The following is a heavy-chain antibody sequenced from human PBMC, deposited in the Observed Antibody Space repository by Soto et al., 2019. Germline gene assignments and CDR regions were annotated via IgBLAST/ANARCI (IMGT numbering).Heavy chain of an antibody. CDR2: IYPDDSDT. V-gene: IGHV5-51*01. Sequence: RGESLKISCRASGYKFTNYWIGWVRQMPGKGPQLMGIIYPDDSDTRYSPSFQGQVTITADKSISTAYLQWRSLRALDTAMYYCASSVLVTSTLNYFDLWGQGTLVTVSS. J-gene: IGHJ4*02. CDR1: GYKFTNYW. D-gene: IGHD3-3*02. CDR3: ASSVLVTSTLNYFDL.